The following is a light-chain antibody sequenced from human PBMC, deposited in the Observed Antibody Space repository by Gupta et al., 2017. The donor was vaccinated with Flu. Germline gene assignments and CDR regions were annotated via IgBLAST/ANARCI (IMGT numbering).Light chain of an antibody. Sequence: NFMLTQPHSVSESPGKTVTISCTRSSGSIASSYVQWYQQRPGSSPTTVIYEHNQRPSGVPDRFSGSIDSSSNSASLTISGLKTEDEADYYCQSYDSTSYVFGTGTEVTVL. J-gene: IGLJ1*01. V-gene: IGLV6-57*01. CDR1: SGSIASSY. CDR3: QSYDSTSYV. CDR2: EHN.